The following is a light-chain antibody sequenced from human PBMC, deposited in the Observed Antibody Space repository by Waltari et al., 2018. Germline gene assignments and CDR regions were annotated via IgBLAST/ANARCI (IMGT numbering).Light chain of an antibody. Sequence: EIVLTQSPATLSLSPGARATLSCRASQRISNYLAWYQQKPGLAPRLLIYATSNRATGIPARFSGGGSGTDFTLTIISLAPEDFAVYYCQQRSSWPYTFGQGTKLEI. CDR3: QQRSSWPYT. J-gene: IGKJ2*01. CDR2: ATS. V-gene: IGKV3-11*01. CDR1: QRISNY.